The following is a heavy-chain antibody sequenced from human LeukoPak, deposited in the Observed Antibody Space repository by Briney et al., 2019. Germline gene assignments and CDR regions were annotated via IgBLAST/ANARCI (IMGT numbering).Heavy chain of an antibody. J-gene: IGHJ4*02. D-gene: IGHD3-9*01. CDR3: AKVSESNYDILTGYYTPYYFDY. Sequence: PGGSLRLSCAASGFTFSSYAMSWVRQAPGKGLEWVSAISGSAGSTYYADSVKGRFTISRDNSKNILYLQMNSLRADDTAVYYCAKVSESNYDILTGYYTPYYFDYWGQGTLVTVSS. V-gene: IGHV3-23*01. CDR2: ISGSAGST. CDR1: GFTFSSYA.